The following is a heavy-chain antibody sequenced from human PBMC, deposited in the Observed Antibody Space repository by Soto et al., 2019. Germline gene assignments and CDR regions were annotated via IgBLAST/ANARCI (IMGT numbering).Heavy chain of an antibody. Sequence: EVQLLESGGGLVQPGGSLRLSCAASGFTFSSYAMSWVRQAPGRDPEWVSSISATGGSTHYADSVKARFTISRDYSKKKLYLQMNSLRAEDTAIYYCAKDLYDSYGMDVWGQGTTVTVSS. D-gene: IGHD3-16*01. J-gene: IGHJ6*02. CDR3: AKDLYDSYGMDV. V-gene: IGHV3-23*01. CDR1: GFTFSSYA. CDR2: ISATGGST.